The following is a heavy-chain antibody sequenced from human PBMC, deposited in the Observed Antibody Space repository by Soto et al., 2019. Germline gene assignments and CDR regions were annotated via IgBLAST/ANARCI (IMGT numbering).Heavy chain of an antibody. Sequence: RSLTCAVYGGSFSGYYWSWIRQPPGKGLEWIGEINHSGSTNYNPSLKSRVTISVDTSKNQFSLKLSSVTAADTAVYYCARGQRDSSSWYFDYWGQGTLVTVSS. CDR1: GGSFSGYY. CDR3: ARGQRDSSSWYFDY. V-gene: IGHV4-34*01. D-gene: IGHD6-13*01. CDR2: INHSGST. J-gene: IGHJ4*02.